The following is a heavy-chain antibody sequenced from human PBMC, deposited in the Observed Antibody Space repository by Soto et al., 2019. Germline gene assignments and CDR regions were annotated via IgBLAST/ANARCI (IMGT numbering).Heavy chain of an antibody. V-gene: IGHV3-53*01. J-gene: IGHJ4*02. Sequence: EVQLVESGGGLIQPGGALGPSLSTSCLNFLWKFKIWVRPAPGKGLEWGSILYCGGTTYYADSVKGRFTISRDTSENTLYLQMNSLRAEDTAVYYCARGLYDSGSFYFDFWGQGTLVTVSS. D-gene: IGHD3-10*01. CDR3: ARGLYDSGSFYFDF. CDR1: CLNFLWKF. CDR2: LYCGGTT.